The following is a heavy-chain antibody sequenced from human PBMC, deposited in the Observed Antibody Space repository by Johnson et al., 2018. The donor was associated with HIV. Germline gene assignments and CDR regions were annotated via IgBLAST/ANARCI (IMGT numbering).Heavy chain of an antibody. J-gene: IGHJ3*02. D-gene: IGHD3-22*01. Sequence: QEKLVESGGGVVQPGRSLRLSCAASGFTFSSYGMHWVRQAPGKGLEWVAVISYDGSNKYYADSVKGRFTISRDNSKNTLYLQMNSLRPEDTAVYYCARSSGYYGTDAFDIWGQGTMVTVSS. CDR1: GFTFSSYG. CDR2: ISYDGSNK. V-gene: IGHV3-30*03. CDR3: ARSSGYYGTDAFDI.